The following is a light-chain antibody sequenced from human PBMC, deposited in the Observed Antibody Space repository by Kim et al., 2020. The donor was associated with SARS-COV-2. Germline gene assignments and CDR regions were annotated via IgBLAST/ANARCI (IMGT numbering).Light chain of an antibody. V-gene: IGKV1-5*01. CDR2: DAS. CDR1: QSVDLW. CDR3: QHYKNHVVT. Sequence: DIQMTQSPATLSASVGDRVTITCRASQSVDLWLAWYQKKPGKAPELLIHDASTLVSGVPSRFTGSGSGTDFTLTISSLQPEDFATYYCQHYKNHVVTFGGGTRVEI. J-gene: IGKJ4*01.